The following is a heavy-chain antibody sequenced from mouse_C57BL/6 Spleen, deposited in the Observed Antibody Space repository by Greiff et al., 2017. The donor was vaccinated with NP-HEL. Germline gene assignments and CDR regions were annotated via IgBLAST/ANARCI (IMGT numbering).Heavy chain of an antibody. D-gene: IGHD2-4*01. CDR2: IYPSDSET. J-gene: IGHJ3*01. Sequence: QVQLQQPGAELVRPGSSVKLSCKASGYTFTSYWMDWVKQRPGQGLEWIGNIYPSDSETHYNQKFKDKATLTVDKSSSTAYMQLSSLTSEDSAVYYCARSGDYDEGWFAYWGQGTLVTVSA. CDR3: ARSGDYDEGWFAY. V-gene: IGHV1-61*01. CDR1: GYTFTSYW.